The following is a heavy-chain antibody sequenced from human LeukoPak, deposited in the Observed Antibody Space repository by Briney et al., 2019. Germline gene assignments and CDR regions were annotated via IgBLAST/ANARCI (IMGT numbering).Heavy chain of an antibody. D-gene: IGHD3-3*01. V-gene: IGHV4-59*01. CDR2: IYYSGST. Sequence: SETLSLTCTVSGGSISSYYWSWIRQPPGKGLEWIAYIYYSGSTNYNPSLKSRVTISVDTSKNQFSLRLSSVTAADTAVYYCARDPQGSFGVDYWGQGTLVTVSS. J-gene: IGHJ4*02. CDR3: ARDPQGSFGVDY. CDR1: GGSISSYY.